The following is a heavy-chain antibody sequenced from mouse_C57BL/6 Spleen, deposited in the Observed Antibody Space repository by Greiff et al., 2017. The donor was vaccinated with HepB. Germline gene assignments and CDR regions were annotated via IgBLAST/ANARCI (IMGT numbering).Heavy chain of an antibody. CDR2: INPNNGGT. CDR1: GNTFTDYY. Sequence: VQLQQSGPELVKPGASVKISCKASGNTFTDYYMNWVKQSHGKSLEWIGDINPNNGGTSYNQKFKGKATLTVDKSSSTAYMELRSLTSEDSAVYYCARKTYYDYGYYFDYWGQGTTLTVSS. V-gene: IGHV1-26*01. CDR3: ARKTYYDYGYYFDY. D-gene: IGHD2-4*01. J-gene: IGHJ2*01.